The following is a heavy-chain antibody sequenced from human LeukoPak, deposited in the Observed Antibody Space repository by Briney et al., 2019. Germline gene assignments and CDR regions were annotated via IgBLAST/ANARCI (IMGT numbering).Heavy chain of an antibody. Sequence: GGSLRPSCAASGFTFSQYAMHCVRQAPGKGLEWAAAIWYDGSNKYYADSVKGRITISRDNSKNPLYLQVNSLRAEDTAVQYCAREADCSGGICYRGAFDIWGQGTMVTVSS. CDR3: AREADCSGGICYRGAFDI. D-gene: IGHD2-15*01. CDR2: IWYDGSNK. V-gene: IGHV3-33*08. J-gene: IGHJ3*02. CDR1: GFTFSQYA.